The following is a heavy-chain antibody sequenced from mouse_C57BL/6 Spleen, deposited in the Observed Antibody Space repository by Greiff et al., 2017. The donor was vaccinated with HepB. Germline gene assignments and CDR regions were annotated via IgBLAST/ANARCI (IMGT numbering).Heavy chain of an antibody. J-gene: IGHJ2*01. D-gene: IGHD2-3*01. CDR1: GFTFSSYA. CDR2: ISDGGSYT. CDR3: ARDRDGYYNFDY. V-gene: IGHV5-4*01. Sequence: EVQGVESGGGLVKPGGSLKLSCAASGFTFSSYAMSWVRQTPEKRLEWVATISDGGSYTYYPDNVKGRFTISRDNAKNNLYLQMSHLKSEDTAMYYCARDRDGYYNFDYWGQGTTLTVSS.